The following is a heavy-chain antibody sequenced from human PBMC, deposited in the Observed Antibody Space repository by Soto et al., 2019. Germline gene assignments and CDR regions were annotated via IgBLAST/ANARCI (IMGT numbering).Heavy chain of an antibody. CDR3: ARHVGSYWYFDL. D-gene: IGHD1-26*01. CDR1: GFTVSSSY. CDR2: IYTGVNT. V-gene: IGHV3-66*04. Sequence: EVPLVESGGGLVQPGGSLRLSCAASGFTVSSSYMGWIRQAPGKGLEWVSSIYTGVNTYYADSVRGRFTISTDNSKDTLYLQMNSLRVDDTAMYYCARHVGSYWYFDLWGRGTLVTVSS. J-gene: IGHJ2*01.